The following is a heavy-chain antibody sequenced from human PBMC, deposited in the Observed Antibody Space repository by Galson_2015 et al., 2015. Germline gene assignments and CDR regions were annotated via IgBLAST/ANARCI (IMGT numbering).Heavy chain of an antibody. CDR1: GYTFTNYG. V-gene: IGHV1-18*01. Sequence: QSGAEVKKPGASVTVSCTASGYTFTNYGFSWVRQAPGQGLEWMGWISAYNGSTSYAQRFQGRVTMSTDTSTSTAYMELRSLRSDDTAVYYCARDRSLRFFQHWGQGTQVTVSS. CDR3: ARDRSLRFFQH. J-gene: IGHJ1*01. CDR2: ISAYNGST. D-gene: IGHD4-17*01.